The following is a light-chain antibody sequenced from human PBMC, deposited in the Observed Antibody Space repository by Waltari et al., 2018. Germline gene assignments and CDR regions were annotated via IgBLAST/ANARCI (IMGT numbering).Light chain of an antibody. Sequence: QSVLTQPPSVSGTPGQRVTISCSGSNSNIGGNSVNWYQQLPGTAPKLLIYNDNQVPSGVPDRVSASKSGTSASLAITGLQSEDEADYYCAVWDDSLGGVFGGGTKLTVL. V-gene: IGLV1-44*01. CDR1: NSNIGGNS. CDR2: NDN. CDR3: AVWDDSLGGV. J-gene: IGLJ3*02.